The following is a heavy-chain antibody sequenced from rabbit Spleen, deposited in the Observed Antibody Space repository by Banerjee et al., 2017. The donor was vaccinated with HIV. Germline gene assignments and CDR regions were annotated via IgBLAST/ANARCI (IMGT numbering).Heavy chain of an antibody. D-gene: IGHD3-1*01. CDR2: IDLVFGST. J-gene: IGHJ6*01. CDR1: GVSFSSSSY. Sequence: QSLEESGGDLVKPGASLTLTCTASGVSFSSSSYMCWVRQAPGKGLEWIGYIDLVFGSTYYATWANGRFTISSHNAQNTLYLQLSGLTAADTATYFCAKDLISWENNGMDLWGPGTLVTVS. V-gene: IGHV1S40*01. CDR3: AKDLISWENNGMDL.